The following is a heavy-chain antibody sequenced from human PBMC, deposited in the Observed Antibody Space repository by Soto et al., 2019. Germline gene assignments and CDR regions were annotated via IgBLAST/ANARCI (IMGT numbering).Heavy chain of an antibody. J-gene: IGHJ4*02. CDR2: ISYDGSNK. V-gene: IGHV3-30*18. Sequence: PGGSLRLSCATSGCTFSSYGMHWVRQAPGKGLEWVAVISYDGSNKYHADSVKGRFTISRDNSKNTLYLQMNSLRAEDTAVYYCAKGGDAYSGWSRYYYFDYWGQGTLVTVSS. CDR1: GCTFSSYG. D-gene: IGHD6-19*01. CDR3: AKGGDAYSGWSRYYYFDY.